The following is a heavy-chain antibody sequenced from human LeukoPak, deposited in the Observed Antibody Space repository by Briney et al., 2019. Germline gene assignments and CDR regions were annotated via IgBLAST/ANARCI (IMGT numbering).Heavy chain of an antibody. CDR3: ARETPPYYYDSSGYCDY. CDR1: GGSISSYY. V-gene: IGHV4-4*07. D-gene: IGHD3-22*01. J-gene: IGHJ4*02. Sequence: KTSETLSLTCTVSGGSISSYYWSWIRQPAGKGLEWIGRIYTSGSTNYNPSLKSRVTMSVDTSKNQFSPKLSSVTAADTAVYYCARETPPYYYDSSGYCDYWGQGTLVTVSS. CDR2: IYTSGST.